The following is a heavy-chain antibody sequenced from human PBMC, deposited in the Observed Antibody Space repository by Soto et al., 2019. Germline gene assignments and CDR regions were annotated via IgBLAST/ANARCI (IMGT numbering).Heavy chain of an antibody. CDR2: TYYRSKWYN. CDR3: ARDGRVAAAVFYYYYGMDV. Sequence: TVSLTRAISGDSVSSNSAAWNWTRQSPSRGLEWLGRTYYRSKWYNDYAVSVKSRITINPDTSKNQFSLQLNSVTPEDTAVYYCARDGRVAAAVFYYYYGMDVWGQGTTVTVSS. CDR1: GDSVSSNSAA. D-gene: IGHD6-13*01. V-gene: IGHV6-1*01. J-gene: IGHJ6*02.